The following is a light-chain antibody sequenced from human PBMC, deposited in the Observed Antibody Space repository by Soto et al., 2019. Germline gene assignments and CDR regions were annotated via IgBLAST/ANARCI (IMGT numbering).Light chain of an antibody. Sequence: EIVLTQSPGTLSLSPGERATLSCRASQTVSSNYLAWYQQKPGQAPRFLIYGASSRATGIPHRFSGSGSGTDFTLTISRLESEDFAVYYCQQYGSSPLTFGGGTNVEIK. CDR3: QQYGSSPLT. J-gene: IGKJ4*01. CDR2: GAS. CDR1: QTVSSNY. V-gene: IGKV3-20*01.